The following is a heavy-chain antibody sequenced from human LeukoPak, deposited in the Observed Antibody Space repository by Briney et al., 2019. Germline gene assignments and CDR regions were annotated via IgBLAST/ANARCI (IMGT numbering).Heavy chain of an antibody. Sequence: SVKVSCKASGGTFSSYAISWVRQAPGQGLEWMGGIIPIFGTANYAQKFQGRVTITTDESTSTAYMELSSPRSEDTAVYYCARIVYDFAGGYYYYMDVWGKGTTVTVSS. J-gene: IGHJ6*03. D-gene: IGHD5/OR15-5a*01. CDR3: ARIVYDFAGGYYYYMDV. CDR1: GGTFSSYA. CDR2: IIPIFGTA. V-gene: IGHV1-69*05.